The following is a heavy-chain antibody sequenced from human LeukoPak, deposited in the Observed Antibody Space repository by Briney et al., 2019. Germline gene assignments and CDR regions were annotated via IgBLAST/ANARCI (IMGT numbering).Heavy chain of an antibody. V-gene: IGHV4-59*01. Sequence: PSETLSLTCIVSGGSISSYYWSWIRQPPGKGLEWIGYIYYSGSTNYNPSLKSRVTISVDTSKNQFSLKLSSVTAADTAVYYCARTGNGRKEPYYYYMDVWGKGTTVTVSS. CDR3: ARTGNGRKEPYYYYMDV. CDR2: IYYSGST. D-gene: IGHD1-14*01. J-gene: IGHJ6*03. CDR1: GGSISSYY.